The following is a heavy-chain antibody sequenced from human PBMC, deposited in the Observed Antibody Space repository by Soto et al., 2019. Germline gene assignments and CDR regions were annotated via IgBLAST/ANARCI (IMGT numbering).Heavy chain of an antibody. CDR2: IYYSGST. V-gene: IGHV4-39*01. Sequence: PSETLSLTCTVSGDSITSSSYYWGWIRQPPGKGLQWIASIYYSGSTYYSPSPKSRVTISADTSKNQFSLKLRSVTAADTAVYYCASHGNFVLAGNNWFDPWGQGTLVTVSS. CDR3: ASHGNFVLAGNNWFDP. D-gene: IGHD6-19*01. CDR1: GDSITSSSYY. J-gene: IGHJ5*02.